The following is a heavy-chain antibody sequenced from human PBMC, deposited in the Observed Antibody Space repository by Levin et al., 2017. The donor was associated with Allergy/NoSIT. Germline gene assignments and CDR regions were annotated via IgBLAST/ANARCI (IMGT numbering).Heavy chain of an antibody. J-gene: IGHJ6*03. Sequence: SETLSLTCTVSGGSISSYYWSWIRQPPGKGLEWIGYIYYSGSTNYNPSLKSRVTISVDTSKNQFSLKLSSVTAADTAVYYCARGRYYYYYMDVWGKGTTVTVSS. CDR1: GGSISSYY. CDR2: IYYSGST. CDR3: ARGRYYYYYMDV. V-gene: IGHV4-59*01.